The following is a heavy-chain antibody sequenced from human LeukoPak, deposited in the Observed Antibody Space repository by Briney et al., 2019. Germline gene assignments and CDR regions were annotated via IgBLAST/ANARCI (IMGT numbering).Heavy chain of an antibody. CDR1: GGSFSGYY. V-gene: IGHV4-34*01. Sequence: PSETLSLTCAVYGGSFSGYYWSWIRQPPGKGLEWIGEINPSGSTNYNPSLKSRVTISVDTSKNQFSLKLSSVTAPDTAVYYCARKGGSPFDYWGQGTLVTVSS. J-gene: IGHJ4*02. CDR3: ARKGGSPFDY. CDR2: INPSGST. D-gene: IGHD3-16*01.